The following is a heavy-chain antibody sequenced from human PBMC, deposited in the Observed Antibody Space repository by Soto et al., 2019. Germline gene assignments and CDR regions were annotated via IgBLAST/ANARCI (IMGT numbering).Heavy chain of an antibody. V-gene: IGHV5-10-1*01. CDR3: ARGVKMATPHRYYFDF. J-gene: IGHJ4*02. Sequence: GESLKISCQASGFPFTSYWITWVRQMPGRGLEWMGRIDSSDSSINYNPSFRGHVTISADRSTSTAYLQWNNLKASDTAMYYCARGVKMATPHRYYFDFWGQGTLVTVS. D-gene: IGHD5-12*01. CDR2: IDSSDSSI. CDR1: GFPFTSYW.